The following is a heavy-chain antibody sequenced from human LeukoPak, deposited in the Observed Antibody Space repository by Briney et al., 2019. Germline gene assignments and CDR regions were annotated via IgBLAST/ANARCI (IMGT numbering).Heavy chain of an antibody. J-gene: IGHJ4*02. CDR1: GFTFSDYY. D-gene: IGHD2-8*02. CDR2: ISSSGGTI. V-gene: IGHV3-11*04. CDR3: ATGPSGYFFNY. Sequence: PGGSLRLSCAASGFTFSDYYMTWIRQAPGQGPEWISYISSSGGTIFYADSVKGRFTISMDNAKNSVYLQMNSLRAEDTAVYYCATGPSGYFFNYWGQGTLVTVSS.